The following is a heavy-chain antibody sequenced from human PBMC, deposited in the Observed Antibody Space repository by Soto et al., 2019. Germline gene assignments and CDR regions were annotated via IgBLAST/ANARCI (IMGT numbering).Heavy chain of an antibody. V-gene: IGHV3-7*01. D-gene: IGHD6-6*01. J-gene: IGHJ5*02. CDR1: GFTFSSYW. CDR2: IKQDGSEK. CDR3: ARGLAIAARRTWFAP. Sequence: EVQLVESGGGLVQPGGSLRLSCAASGFTFSSYWMSWVRQAPGKGLEWVANIKQDGSEKYYVDSVKGRFTISRDNAKNSLYLQMNSLRAEDTAVYYCARGLAIAARRTWFAPWGQGTLVTVSS.